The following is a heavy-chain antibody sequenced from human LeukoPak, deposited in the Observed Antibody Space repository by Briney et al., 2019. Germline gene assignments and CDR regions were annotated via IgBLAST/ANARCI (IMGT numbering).Heavy chain of an antibody. CDR1: GGSISSYY. J-gene: IGHJ4*02. CDR2: IYNSGST. V-gene: IGHV4-59*08. D-gene: IGHD6-19*01. Sequence: PSETLSLTCIVSGGSISSYYWSWIRQPPGEVLEWIGYIYNSGSTNYNPSLKSRVTISLDTSKNQFSLKLSSVTAADTDVYYCARRSSGWSFDYWGQGTLVTVSS. CDR3: ARRSSGWSFDY.